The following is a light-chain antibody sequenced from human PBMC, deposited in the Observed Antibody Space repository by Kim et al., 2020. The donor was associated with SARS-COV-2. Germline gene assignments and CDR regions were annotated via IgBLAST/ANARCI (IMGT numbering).Light chain of an antibody. J-gene: IGLJ3*02. V-gene: IGLV3-1*01. CDR2: EDG. CDR3: QAWDSGTWA. CDR1: KLDNKY. Sequence: SYELTQPPSVSVSPGQTASITCSGDKLDNKYSYWYQHKPGQSPVLVIYEDGKRPSGIPERFSGSNSGNTATLTISGTQAMDEADYYCQAWDSGTWAFGGGTQLTVL.